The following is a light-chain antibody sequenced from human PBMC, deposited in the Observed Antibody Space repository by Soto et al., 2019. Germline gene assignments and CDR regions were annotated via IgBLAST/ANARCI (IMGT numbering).Light chain of an antibody. V-gene: IGKV3-20*01. J-gene: IGKJ1*01. Sequence: EIVLTQSPGTLSLSPGERATLSCWASQYVSSSFLAWYQQKPGQAPRLLIYGASNRATGIPERFSGSGSGTDFTLTISRLEPEDCAVFYCQQYGSSPWTFGQGTKVEIK. CDR1: QYVSSSF. CDR3: QQYGSSPWT. CDR2: GAS.